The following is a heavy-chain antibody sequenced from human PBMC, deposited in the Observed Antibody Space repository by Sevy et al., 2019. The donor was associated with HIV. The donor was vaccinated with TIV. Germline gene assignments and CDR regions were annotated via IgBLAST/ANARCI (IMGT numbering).Heavy chain of an antibody. CDR3: AWGDDDSIGPYYYGLDV. CDR2: MNHGGST. CDR1: GGSFSGYY. J-gene: IGHJ6*02. V-gene: IGHV4-34*01. Sequence: SETLSLTCAVYGGSFSGYYWSWIRQPPGKGLEWIGEMNHGGSTNYNPSLKSRVTISVDTSKNQFSLKLSSVTAADTAVYYCAWGDDDSIGPYYYGLDVWGQGTTVTVSS. D-gene: IGHD3-22*01.